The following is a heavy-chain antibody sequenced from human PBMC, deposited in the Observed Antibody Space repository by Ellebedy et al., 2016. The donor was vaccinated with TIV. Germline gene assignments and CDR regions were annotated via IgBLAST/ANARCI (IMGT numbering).Heavy chain of an antibody. CDR2: LSGSGTGT. CDR1: GFTFSSCA. D-gene: IGHD3-3*01. CDR3: TKHPATITDFWSAYFPGRDY. J-gene: IGHJ4*02. V-gene: IGHV3-23*01. Sequence: GESLKISCAASGFTFSSCAMSWVRQAPGKGLEWVSALSGSGTGTYYADSVKGRFTISRDNSTNTLYLQLNSLRAEDTAVYYCTKHPATITDFWSAYFPGRDYWGQGAPVTVSS.